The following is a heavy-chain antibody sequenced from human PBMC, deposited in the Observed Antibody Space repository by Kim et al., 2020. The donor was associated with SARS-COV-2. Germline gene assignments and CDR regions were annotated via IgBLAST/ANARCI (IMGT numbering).Heavy chain of an antibody. CDR3: ACQYSSTFDY. J-gene: IGHJ4*02. Sequence: NKYYADSVKGRFTISRDNSKNTLYLQMNSLGAEDTAVYYCACQYSSTFDYWGQGTLVTVSS. V-gene: IGHV3-30*02. D-gene: IGHD6-13*01. CDR2: NK.